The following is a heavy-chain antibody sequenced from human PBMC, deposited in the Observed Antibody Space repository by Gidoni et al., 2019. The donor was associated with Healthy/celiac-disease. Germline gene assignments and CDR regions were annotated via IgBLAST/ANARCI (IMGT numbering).Heavy chain of an antibody. Sequence: QVQLVEAGGGVVQPGGSLRPSFAASGFTFSSYGMHWVRQAPGKGLEWVAVIRYDGSNKYYADSVKGRFTISRDNSKNTLYLQMNSLRAEDTAVYYCAREGSYGTIDYWGQGTLVTVSS. CDR1: GFTFSSYG. CDR2: IRYDGSNK. J-gene: IGHJ4*02. V-gene: IGHV3-33*01. CDR3: AREGSYGTIDY. D-gene: IGHD5-18*01.